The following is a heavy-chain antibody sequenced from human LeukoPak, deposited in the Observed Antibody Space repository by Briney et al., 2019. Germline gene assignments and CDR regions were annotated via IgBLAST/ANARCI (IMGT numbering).Heavy chain of an antibody. CDR1: GFTFSSYA. Sequence: GGSLRLSCATSGFTFSSYAMSWVRQAPGKGLEWVSALSDSGVTTYYADSVKGRFTISRDNSKNALFLQMNSLRVEDTALYLCARARGSGNSIYFDHWGQGTLVTVSS. D-gene: IGHD3-3*01. V-gene: IGHV3-23*01. J-gene: IGHJ4*02. CDR2: LSDSGVTT. CDR3: ARARGSGNSIYFDH.